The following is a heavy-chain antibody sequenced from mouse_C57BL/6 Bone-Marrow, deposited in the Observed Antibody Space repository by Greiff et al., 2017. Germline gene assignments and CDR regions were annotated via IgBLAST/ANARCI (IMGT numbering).Heavy chain of an antibody. Sequence: QVQLQQPGAELVKPGATVTLSCKASGYTFTSYWMQWVKQRPGQGLEWIGEIDPSDSYTNHTQKFKGKATLNVDTSSSTAYMRLSSLTSEDSAVYYWAREGGYYGNSYNYAMDYWGQGTSVTVSS. J-gene: IGHJ4*01. V-gene: IGHV1-50*01. CDR2: IDPSDSYT. D-gene: IGHD1-1*01. CDR3: AREGGYYGNSYNYAMDY. CDR1: GYTFTSYW.